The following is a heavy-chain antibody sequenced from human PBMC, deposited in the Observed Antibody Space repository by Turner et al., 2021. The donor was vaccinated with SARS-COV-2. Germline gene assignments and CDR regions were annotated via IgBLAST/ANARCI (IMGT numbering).Heavy chain of an antibody. CDR3: AIKLWYIRGWYAVDP. D-gene: IGHD6-19*01. J-gene: IGHJ5*02. CDR1: GWSFSGYY. CDR2: INQSGSN. Sequence: QVQLQQWGAGLLKPSETLSLTCAVYGWSFSGYYWIWIRQPPGKGLEWIGEINQSGSNKYNPSLKSRVTISVDTSKNQFSLKLSSVTAADTAVYYCAIKLWYIRGWYAVDPWGQGTLVTVSS. V-gene: IGHV4-34*01.